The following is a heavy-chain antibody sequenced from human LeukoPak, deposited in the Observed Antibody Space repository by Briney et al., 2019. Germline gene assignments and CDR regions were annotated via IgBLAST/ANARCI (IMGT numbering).Heavy chain of an antibody. V-gene: IGHV4-59*11. CDR2: LLDSVNT. CDR3: ATIKRGSIYGYFDF. J-gene: IGHJ4*02. CDR1: GGSISSHY. Sequence: SETLSLTCTVSGGSISSHYWSWIRQPPGKGLEWIAYLLDSVNTQDNPSLNSRLTLSADTSKNQFSLRLSSVTAADTAVYYCATIKRGSIYGYFDFWGQGIKVTVSS. D-gene: IGHD5-18*01.